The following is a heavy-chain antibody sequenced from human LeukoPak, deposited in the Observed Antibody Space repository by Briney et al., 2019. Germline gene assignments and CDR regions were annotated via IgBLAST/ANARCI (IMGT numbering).Heavy chain of an antibody. Sequence: GGSLRLSCVASGFIFSNARMSWVRQAPGKGLEWVGRIKSKTDGGTTDYAAPVKGRFTISRDDSKNTLYLQMNSLKTEDTAVYYCTTEEVGATAALDYWGQGTLVTVSS. CDR3: TTEEVGATAALDY. D-gene: IGHD1-26*01. CDR1: GFIFSNAR. CDR2: IKSKTDGGTT. J-gene: IGHJ4*02. V-gene: IGHV3-15*01.